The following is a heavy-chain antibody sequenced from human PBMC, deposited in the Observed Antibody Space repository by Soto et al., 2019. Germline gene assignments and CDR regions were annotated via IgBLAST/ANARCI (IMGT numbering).Heavy chain of an antibody. Sequence: PGGSLRLSCIASGFTFSNYGIHWVRQAPGKGLEWVAAVSSDGYTKYYADSVKGRFTISRDNSKNTLYLQMDSLRPEDTAVYYCAKEIEVAGDLDYWGLGTLVTVSS. V-gene: IGHV3-30*18. D-gene: IGHD6-19*01. CDR3: AKEIEVAGDLDY. CDR2: VSSDGYTK. J-gene: IGHJ4*01. CDR1: GFTFSNYG.